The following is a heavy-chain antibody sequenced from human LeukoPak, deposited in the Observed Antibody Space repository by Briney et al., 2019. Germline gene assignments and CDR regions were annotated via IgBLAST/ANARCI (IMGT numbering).Heavy chain of an antibody. D-gene: IGHD6-13*01. V-gene: IGHV4-59*01. CDR1: GDSISNYF. Sequence: PSETLSLTCTVSGDSISNYFWSWIRQPPRKGLEWMAYVHYSGSTNYNPSLKSRVTISVDTSKNRFSLKLSSVTAADTAVYYCARAPIAAGGTENFDYWGQGTLVTVSS. CDR3: ARAPIAAGGTENFDY. CDR2: VHYSGST. J-gene: IGHJ4*02.